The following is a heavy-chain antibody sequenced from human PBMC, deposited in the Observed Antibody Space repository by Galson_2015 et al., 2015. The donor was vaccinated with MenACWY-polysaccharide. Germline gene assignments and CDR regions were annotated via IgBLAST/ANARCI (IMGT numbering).Heavy chain of an antibody. CDR3: ARGGSGSLAPNGNAFDV. V-gene: IGHV6-1*01. CDR1: GASVSSNSAA. J-gene: IGHJ3*01. CDR2: IYYRSKSYN. Sequence: CAISGASVSSNSAAWNWIRQSPSRGLEWLGRIYYRSKSYNDYAVSVKSRITINPDTSKNQFSLRLNSVTPGDTAVYFCARGGSGSLAPNGNAFDVWGQGTMVIVSS. D-gene: IGHD3-22*01.